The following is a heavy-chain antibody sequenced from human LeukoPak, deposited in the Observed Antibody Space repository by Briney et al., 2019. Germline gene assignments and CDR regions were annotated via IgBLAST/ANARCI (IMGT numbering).Heavy chain of an antibody. J-gene: IGHJ6*03. CDR3: ARDDSSSSGYYYYYMDV. CDR1: GYTFTGYY. D-gene: IGHD6-6*01. Sequence: GASVKVSCKASGYTFTGYYMHWVRQAPGQGLEWMGRINPNSGGTNYAQKFQGKVTMTRYTSISTAYMELSRLRSDDTAVYYCARDDSSSSGYYYYYMDVWGKGTTVTVSS. CDR2: INPNSGGT. V-gene: IGHV1-2*06.